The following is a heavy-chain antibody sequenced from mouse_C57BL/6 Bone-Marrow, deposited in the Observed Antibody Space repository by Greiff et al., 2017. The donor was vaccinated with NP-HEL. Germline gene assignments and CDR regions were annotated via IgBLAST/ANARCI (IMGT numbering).Heavy chain of an antibody. V-gene: IGHV5-17*01. CDR2: ISSGSSTI. CDR1: GFTFSDYG. D-gene: IGHD2-4*01. J-gene: IGHJ4*01. Sequence: EVQLVESGGGLVKPGGSLKLSCAASGFTFSDYGMHWVRQAPEKGLEWVAYISSGSSTIYYADTVKGRFTISRDNAKNTLFLQMTSLRSEDTAMYYCARAMITHYYAMDYWGQGTSVTVSS. CDR3: ARAMITHYYAMDY.